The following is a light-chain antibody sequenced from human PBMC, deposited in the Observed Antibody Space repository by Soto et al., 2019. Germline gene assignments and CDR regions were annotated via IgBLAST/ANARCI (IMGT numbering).Light chain of an antibody. V-gene: IGKV1-5*01. CDR2: DPS. Sequence: DIQMTQSPSTLCASVGDRVTITCRASQSISSWLAWYPQKPGKAPKLLIYDPSSLDSEVPSRFSGSGSGTELTLTIRTLQPEDFATYYCQQYNGYTGTFGQVTNVDIK. J-gene: IGKJ1*01. CDR3: QQYNGYTGT. CDR1: QSISSW.